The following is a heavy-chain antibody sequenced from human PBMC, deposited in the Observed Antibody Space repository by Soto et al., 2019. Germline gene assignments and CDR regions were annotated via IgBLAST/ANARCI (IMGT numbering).Heavy chain of an antibody. CDR3: AREASRYQSYYFDY. V-gene: IGHV1-69*12. D-gene: IGHD2-2*01. J-gene: IGHJ4*02. CDR2: ILPVFGTS. Sequence: QLHLVQSGSEVKKPGSSVRVSCKTSGGTLSNYGLSWVRLAPGQGLEWMGGILPVFGTSNYAQKFQDRLTITADDSTTTADMDLTSLTSDDTAVYYCAREASRYQSYYFDYWGQGTLVTVSS. CDR1: GGTLSNYG.